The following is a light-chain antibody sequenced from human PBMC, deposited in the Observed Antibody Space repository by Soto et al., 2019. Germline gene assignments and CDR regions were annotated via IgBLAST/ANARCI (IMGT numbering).Light chain of an antibody. V-gene: IGKV3-15*01. CDR1: QNVGNN. Sequence: EIVMTQSQATLSVSPRERATLSCRASQNVGNNLVWYQQKPGQAPRLLIYGASTRAAGIPDRFSGSGSGTDFTLTISNLEPEDFAVYYCQQRTYWPWTFGQGTKVDIK. CDR3: QQRTYWPWT. J-gene: IGKJ1*01. CDR2: GAS.